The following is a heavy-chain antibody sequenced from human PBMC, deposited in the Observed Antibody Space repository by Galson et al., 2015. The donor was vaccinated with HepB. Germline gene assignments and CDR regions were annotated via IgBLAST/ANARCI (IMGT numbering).Heavy chain of an antibody. CDR3: ARLGDRSGYSSL. J-gene: IGHJ4*02. V-gene: IGHV3-73*01. D-gene: IGHD6-19*01. Sequence: SLRLSCAASGFTFSGSAIHWVRQASGKGLEWVGRIRSKASSHATAYTASLKGRFTISRDDSKNTAYLHMNSLKTEDTAVYCCARLGDRSGYSSLWGQGTLVTVSS. CDR1: GFTFSGSA. CDR2: IRSKASSHAT.